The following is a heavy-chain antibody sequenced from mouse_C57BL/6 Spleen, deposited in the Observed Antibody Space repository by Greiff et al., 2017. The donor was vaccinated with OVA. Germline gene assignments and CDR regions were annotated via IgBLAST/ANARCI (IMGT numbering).Heavy chain of an antibody. Sequence: VKLMESGAELVRPGASVTLSCTASGYTFTDYEMHWVKQTPVHGLEWIGAIDPETGGNAYNKKLKGKAILTAEKYSSTAYMERRSLTSEDSAVYYWTSGALGTPWFAYWGQGTLVTVSA. D-gene: IGHD4-1*01. V-gene: IGHV1-15*01. CDR2: IDPETGGN. CDR1: GYTFTDYE. J-gene: IGHJ3*01. CDR3: TSGALGTPWFAY.